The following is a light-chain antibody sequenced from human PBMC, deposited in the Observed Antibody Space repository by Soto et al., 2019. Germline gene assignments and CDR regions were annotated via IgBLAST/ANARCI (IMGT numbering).Light chain of an antibody. Sequence: QSALTQPASVSGSPGQSITISCTGTNSDVGGYNYVSWYQQHPGKAPKLMIYGVSNRPSGVSNRFSGSKSGNTASLTISGLQAEDEADYYCTSYTTGSTLRVFGGGTKLTAL. CDR1: NSDVGGYNY. CDR2: GVS. J-gene: IGLJ3*02. CDR3: TSYTTGSTLRV. V-gene: IGLV2-14*01.